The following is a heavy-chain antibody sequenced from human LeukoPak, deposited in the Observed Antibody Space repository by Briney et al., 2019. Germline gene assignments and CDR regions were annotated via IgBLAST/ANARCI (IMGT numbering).Heavy chain of an antibody. V-gene: IGHV1-2*06. J-gene: IGHJ4*02. CDR2: IYPSSGGT. Sequence: ASVKVSCKASGYTFTNYHMHWVRQAPGQGLEWMGRIYPSSGGTNYAQKFQGRTTLTTDTSINTAYMELSRLRSDDTAVYYCARDLPFEDWGQGTLVTVSS. CDR1: GYTFTNYH. CDR3: ARDLPFED. D-gene: IGHD2/OR15-2a*01.